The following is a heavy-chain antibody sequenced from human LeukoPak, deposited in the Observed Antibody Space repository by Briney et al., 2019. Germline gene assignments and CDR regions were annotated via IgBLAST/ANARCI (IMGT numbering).Heavy chain of an antibody. D-gene: IGHD3-22*01. CDR3: ARRYDSSGYYRSDYYYGMDV. Sequence: ASVKVSCKASGYTFTSYGISWVRQAPGQGLEWMGWISAYNGNTNYAQKLQGRVTMTTDTSTSTAYMELRSLRSDDTAVYYCARRYDSSGYYRSDYYYGMDVWGQGTTVTVSS. CDR1: GYTFTSYG. V-gene: IGHV1-18*01. CDR2: ISAYNGNT. J-gene: IGHJ6*02.